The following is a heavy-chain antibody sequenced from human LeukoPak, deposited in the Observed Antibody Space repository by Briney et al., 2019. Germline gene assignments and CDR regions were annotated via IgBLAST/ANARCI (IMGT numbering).Heavy chain of an antibody. CDR3: ARVYSSGWPAGSWFDP. V-gene: IGHV1-18*01. D-gene: IGHD6-19*01. CDR2: ISAYNGNT. Sequence: ASVKVSCKASVYTFTSYGISWVRQAPGQGLEWMGWISAYNGNTNYAQKLQGRVTMTTDTSTSTAYMELGSLRSDDTAVYYCARVYSSGWPAGSWFDPWGQGTLVTVSS. J-gene: IGHJ5*02. CDR1: VYTFTSYG.